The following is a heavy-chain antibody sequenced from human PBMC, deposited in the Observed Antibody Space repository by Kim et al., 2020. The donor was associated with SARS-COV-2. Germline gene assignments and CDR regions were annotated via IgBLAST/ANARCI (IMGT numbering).Heavy chain of an antibody. Sequence: YADSVKGRLTTAEDNAKNTLYVQLNSLRVEDTAVYYCERDSPQRKLDPWGPGTLVTVSS. J-gene: IGHJ5*02. V-gene: IGHV3-74*01. CDR3: ERDSPQRKLDP.